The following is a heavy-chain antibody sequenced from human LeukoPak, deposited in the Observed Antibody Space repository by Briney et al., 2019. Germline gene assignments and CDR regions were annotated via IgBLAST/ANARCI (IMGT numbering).Heavy chain of an antibody. J-gene: IGHJ4*02. Sequence: PGGSLRLSCAATGLSVSSNFMSWVRQAPGKGLEWVSVIYGGGSTYYADSVKGRFTISRDTPKNTLYLQMNSLRAEDTAMYYCVREDLGVDYWGQGTLVTVSS. V-gene: IGHV3-53*01. CDR2: IYGGGST. CDR1: GLSVSSNF. D-gene: IGHD1-26*01. CDR3: VREDLGVDY.